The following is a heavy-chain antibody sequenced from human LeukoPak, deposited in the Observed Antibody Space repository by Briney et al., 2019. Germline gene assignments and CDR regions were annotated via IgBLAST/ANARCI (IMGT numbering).Heavy chain of an antibody. CDR1: GVSISSSSYC. CDR3: ARTENYIPEDCFDP. CDR2: ICYSGST. D-gene: IGHD5-24*01. J-gene: IGHJ5*02. V-gene: IGHV4-39*01. Sequence: PSETLSLTCTVSGVSISSSSYCWVWIRQPPGKGLEWIGSICYSGSTFYNPSLKSRVTLSVDTSKNQFSLELSSVTAADTALYHCARTENYIPEDCFDPWGQGSLVTVSS.